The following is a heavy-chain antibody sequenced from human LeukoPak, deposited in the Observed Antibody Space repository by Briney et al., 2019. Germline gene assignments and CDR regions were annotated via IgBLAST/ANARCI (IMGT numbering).Heavy chain of an antibody. CDR2: IYYSGST. Sequence: PSETLSLTCTVSGGSISGSYYYWGWIRQPPGKGLEWIGSIYYSGSTYYNPSLKSRVTISVDTSKNQFSLKLSSVTAADTAVYYCASVDTSVYYYFDYWGQGTLVTVSS. V-gene: IGHV4-39*01. D-gene: IGHD3-22*01. J-gene: IGHJ4*02. CDR1: GGSISGSYYY. CDR3: ASVDTSVYYYFDY.